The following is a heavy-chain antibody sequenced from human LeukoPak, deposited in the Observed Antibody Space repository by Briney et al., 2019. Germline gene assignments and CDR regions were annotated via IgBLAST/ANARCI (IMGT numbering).Heavy chain of an antibody. CDR2: IYYSGST. V-gene: IGHV4-61*01. D-gene: IGHD4-17*01. Sequence: SETLSLTCTVSVGSVSSGSYYWSWIRQPPGEGLGWIGYIYYSGSTNYNPSLKSRVTISVDTSKNQSSMKLTSVPATDTAVDYCARDWVIGPMSTVTLTYYYGMDVWGKGTTVTVSS. CDR1: VGSVSSGSYY. J-gene: IGHJ6*04. CDR3: ARDWVIGPMSTVTLTYYYGMDV.